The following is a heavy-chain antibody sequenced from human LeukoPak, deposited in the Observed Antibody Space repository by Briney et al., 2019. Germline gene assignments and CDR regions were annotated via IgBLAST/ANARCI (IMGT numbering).Heavy chain of an antibody. V-gene: IGHV1-2*02. CDR1: GYTFTGYY. Sequence: EASVKVSCKASGYTFTGYYMHWVRQAPGQGLEWMGWINPNNGGTNYAQKFQGRVTMNRDTSISTAYMELIRLTANDTAVYYCARGRGTTSSNFDYWGQGTLVTVSS. CDR3: ARGRGTTSSNFDY. CDR2: INPNNGGT. J-gene: IGHJ4*02. D-gene: IGHD2-2*01.